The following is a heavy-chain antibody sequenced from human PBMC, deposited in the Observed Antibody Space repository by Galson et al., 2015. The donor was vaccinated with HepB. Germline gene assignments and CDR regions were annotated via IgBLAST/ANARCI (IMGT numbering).Heavy chain of an antibody. D-gene: IGHD1-26*01. CDR2: ISGSGGST. J-gene: IGHJ4*02. CDR3: AKVLRYSGGYYHGSY. Sequence: SLRLSCAASGFTFSSYAMSWVRQAPGKGLEWVSAISGSGGSTYYADSVKGRFTISRDNSKNTLYLQMNSLRAEDTAVYYCAKVLRYSGGYYHGSYWGQGTLVTVSS. CDR1: GFTFSSYA. V-gene: IGHV3-23*01.